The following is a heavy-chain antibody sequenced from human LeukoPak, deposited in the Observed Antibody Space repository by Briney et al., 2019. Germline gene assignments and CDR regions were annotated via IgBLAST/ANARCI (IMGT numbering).Heavy chain of an antibody. Sequence: ASVKVSCKASGGTFSSYAISWVRQAPGQGLEWMGGIIPIFGTANYAQKFQGRVTITTDESTSTAYMELSSLRSEDTAVYYCARGSGYVNWFDPWGQGTLVTVSS. J-gene: IGHJ5*02. CDR2: IIPIFGTA. V-gene: IGHV1-69*05. CDR3: ARGSGYVNWFDP. D-gene: IGHD5-12*01. CDR1: GGTFSSYA.